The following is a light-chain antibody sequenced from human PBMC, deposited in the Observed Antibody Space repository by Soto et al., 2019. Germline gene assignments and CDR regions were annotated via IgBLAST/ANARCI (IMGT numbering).Light chain of an antibody. Sequence: EIVLTQPPGTLSLSPGERATLSCRASQSVTSSYLAWYQHKRGQAPRLLIYGASNRATGIPDRFSGSGSGTDFTLTISRLEPEDFAVYYCQQFGSSPPWTFGQGTKVEIK. J-gene: IGKJ1*01. CDR3: QQFGSSPPWT. V-gene: IGKV3-20*01. CDR2: GAS. CDR1: QSVTSSY.